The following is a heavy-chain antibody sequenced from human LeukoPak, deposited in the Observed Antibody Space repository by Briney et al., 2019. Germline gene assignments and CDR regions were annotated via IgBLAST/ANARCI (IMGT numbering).Heavy chain of an antibody. CDR1: GGSISSYY. CDR3: ARGIESYGDYGY. V-gene: IGHV4-4*07. J-gene: IGHJ4*02. D-gene: IGHD4-17*01. CDR2: IYTSGST. Sequence: SETLSLTCTVSGGSISSYYWSWIRQPAGKGLEWIGRIYTSGSTNYNPSLKSRVTISIDTSKNQFSLKLSSLTAADTAIYYCARGIESYGDYGYWGQGILVTVSS.